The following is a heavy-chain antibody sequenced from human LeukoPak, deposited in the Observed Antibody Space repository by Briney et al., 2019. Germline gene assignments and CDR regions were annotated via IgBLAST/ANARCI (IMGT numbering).Heavy chain of an antibody. CDR1: GFTFSSYW. J-gene: IGHJ3*02. CDR3: ARHQSHYDILTGYYLGAFDI. V-gene: IGHV3-7*03. D-gene: IGHD3-9*01. Sequence: PGGSLRLSCAASGFTFSSYWMSWVRQAPGKGLEWVANIKQDGSEKYYVDSVKGRFTISRDNAKNSLYLQMNSLRAEDTAVYYCARHQSHYDILTGYYLGAFDIWGQGTMVTVSS. CDR2: IKQDGSEK.